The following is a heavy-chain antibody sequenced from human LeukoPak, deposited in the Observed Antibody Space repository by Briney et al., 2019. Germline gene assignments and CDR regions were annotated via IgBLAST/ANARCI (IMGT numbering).Heavy chain of an antibody. CDR1: GYTFTSYD. CDR2: MNPSSGNT. D-gene: IGHD4-23*01. Sequence: ASVKVSCKASGYTFTSYDINWVRQATGQGLEWMGWMNPSSGNTGYAQKFQGRVTMTRNTSISTAYMELSSLRSEDTAVYYCARGPHDYGGNSYAFDIWGQGTMVTVSS. CDR3: ARGPHDYGGNSYAFDI. V-gene: IGHV1-8*01. J-gene: IGHJ3*02.